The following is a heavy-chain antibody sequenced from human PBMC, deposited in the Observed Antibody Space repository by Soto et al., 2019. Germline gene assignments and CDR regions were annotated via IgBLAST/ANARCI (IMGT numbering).Heavy chain of an antibody. CDR3: VREFAGGYFDY. J-gene: IGHJ4*02. Sequence: QVQLVQSGAEVKKPGASVKLSCKASGYTFTTYYIHWVRQAPGQGLEWMGILFPSGGSTNYAQKFRGRVTMTRDTSASTGYMELSSLTSEDTAVYYCVREFAGGYFDYWGQGTLVTVSS. V-gene: IGHV1-46*01. CDR1: GYTFTTYY. CDR2: LFPSGGST.